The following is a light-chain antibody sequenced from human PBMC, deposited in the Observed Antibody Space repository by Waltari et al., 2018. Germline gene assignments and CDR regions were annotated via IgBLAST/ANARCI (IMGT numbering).Light chain of an antibody. Sequence: EIFLTQSPATLSVSAGERAALSCRASQSVGTSLAWYQHRTGQAPRLLIYDASKRAAGIPARFSGSGSGTDFTHAIDTLEPEDFAVYYCQQRNTWPRTFGQGTKVEI. CDR2: DAS. V-gene: IGKV3-11*01. CDR3: QQRNTWPRT. CDR1: QSVGTS. J-gene: IGKJ1*01.